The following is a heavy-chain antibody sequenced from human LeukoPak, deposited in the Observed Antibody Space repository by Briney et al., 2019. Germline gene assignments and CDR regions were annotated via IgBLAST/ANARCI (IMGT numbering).Heavy chain of an antibody. V-gene: IGHV1-2*02. J-gene: IGHJ4*02. Sequence: ASVTVSCKASGYTFTGYYMHWVRQAPGQGLEWMGWINPSSGGTNYAQKFQGRVTMTRDTSISTAYMELSRLRSDDTAVYYCARWQGSGEEKVDYWGQGTLVTVSS. D-gene: IGHD3-10*01. CDR2: INPSSGGT. CDR3: ARWQGSGEEKVDY. CDR1: GYTFTGYY.